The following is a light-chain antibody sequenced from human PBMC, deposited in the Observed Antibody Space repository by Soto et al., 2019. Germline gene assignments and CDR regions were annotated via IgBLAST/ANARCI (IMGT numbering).Light chain of an antibody. V-gene: IGKV4-1*01. CDR2: WAS. CDR1: QSVLYSPNNKNY. CDR3: QQYYTNSWS. Sequence: DIVMTQSPDSLAVSLGERATINCKSSQSVLYSPNNKNYLAWYQHNPGQPPKMLIYWASIRESGVPDRFSGSGSGRDFTLTISSLPSEDVAVYYCQQYYTNSWSFGQGTKVESK. J-gene: IGKJ1*01.